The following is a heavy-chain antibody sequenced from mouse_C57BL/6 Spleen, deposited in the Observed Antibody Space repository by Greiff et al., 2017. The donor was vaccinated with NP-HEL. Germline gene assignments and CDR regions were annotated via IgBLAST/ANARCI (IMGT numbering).Heavy chain of an antibody. Sequence: EVNVVESEGGLVQPGSSMKLSCTASGFTFSDYYMAWVRQVPEKGLEWVANINYDGSSTYYLDSLKSRFIISRDNAKNILYLQMSSLKSEDTATYYCARGSARYFDVWGTGTTVTVSS. CDR2: INYDGSST. CDR3: ARGSARYFDV. CDR1: GFTFSDYY. D-gene: IGHD3-1*01. V-gene: IGHV5-16*01. J-gene: IGHJ1*03.